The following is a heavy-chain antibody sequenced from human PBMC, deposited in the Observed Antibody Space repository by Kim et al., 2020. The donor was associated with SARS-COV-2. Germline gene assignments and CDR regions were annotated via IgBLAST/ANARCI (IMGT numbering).Heavy chain of an antibody. V-gene: IGHV3-43*02. J-gene: IGHJ4*02. CDR2: ISGDGGST. CDR1: GFTFDDYA. D-gene: IGHD2-15*01. CDR3: AKGRTADIVVVVAATDFDY. Sequence: GGSLRLSCAASGFTFDDYAMHWVRQAPGKGLEWVSLISGDGGSTYYADSVKGRFTISRDNSKNSLYLQMNILRTEDTPLYYCAKGRTADIVVVVAATDFDYWGQGTLVTVSS.